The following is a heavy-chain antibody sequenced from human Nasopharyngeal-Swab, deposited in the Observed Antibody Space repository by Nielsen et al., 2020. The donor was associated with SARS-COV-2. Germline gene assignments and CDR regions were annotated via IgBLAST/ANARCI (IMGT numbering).Heavy chain of an antibody. V-gene: IGHV3-48*03. CDR3: ARVGSSWYSVDY. D-gene: IGHD6-13*01. J-gene: IGHJ4*02. CDR2: ISSSGSTI. CDR1: GFTFSSYE. Sequence: GGSLRLSFAASGFTFSSYEMNWVRQAPGKGLEWVSYISSSGSTIYYADSVKGRFTIARDNAKNSLYLQMNSLRAEDTAVYYCARVGSSWYSVDYWGQGTLVTVSS.